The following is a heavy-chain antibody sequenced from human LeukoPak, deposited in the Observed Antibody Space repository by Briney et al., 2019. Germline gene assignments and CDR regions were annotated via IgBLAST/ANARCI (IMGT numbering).Heavy chain of an antibody. Sequence: GGSLRLSCAASGFTFSSYAMHWVRQAPGKGLEWVAVMSYDGSNKYYADSVKGRFTISRDNSKNTLYLQTNSLRAEDTAVYYCARDLDYWGQGTLVTVSS. CDR2: MSYDGSNK. V-gene: IGHV3-30-3*01. CDR1: GFTFSSYA. J-gene: IGHJ4*02. CDR3: ARDLDY.